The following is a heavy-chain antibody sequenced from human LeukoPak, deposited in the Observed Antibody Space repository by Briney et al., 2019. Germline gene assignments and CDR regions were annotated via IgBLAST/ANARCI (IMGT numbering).Heavy chain of an antibody. V-gene: IGHV3-11*06. CDR3: AGAAADI. Sequence: GGSLTLFCVVSGIPLSDYYMNWIRQAPGKGLEWISYISSSSSYTDYADSVKGRFTISRDIAKSALYLQLNSLRLEDTAVYCAAGAAADIWGQGTLVTVSS. CDR1: GIPLSDYY. D-gene: IGHD6-13*01. CDR2: ISSSSSYT. J-gene: IGHJ4*02.